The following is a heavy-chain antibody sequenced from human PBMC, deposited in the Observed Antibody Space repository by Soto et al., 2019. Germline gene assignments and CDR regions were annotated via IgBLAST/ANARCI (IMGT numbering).Heavy chain of an antibody. CDR1: GYTFTSYY. CDR2: INPSGGST. V-gene: IGHV1-46*01. D-gene: IGHD3-10*01. CDR3: ARERITMVRGVSPYGMDV. J-gene: IGHJ6*02. Sequence: ASVKVSCKASGYTFTSYYMHWVRQAPGQGLEWMGIINPSGGSTSYAQKFQGRVTMTRDTSTSTVYMELSSLRSEDTAVYYCARERITMVRGVSPYGMDVWGQGTTVTVSS.